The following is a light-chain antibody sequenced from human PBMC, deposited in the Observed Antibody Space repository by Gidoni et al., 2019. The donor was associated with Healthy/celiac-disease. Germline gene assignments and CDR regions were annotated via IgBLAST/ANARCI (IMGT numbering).Light chain of an antibody. V-gene: IGKV1-5*03. CDR1: QSISSW. Sequence: DIQITQSPSTLSASVGDRVTITCRASQSISSWLAWYQQKPGKAPKLLIYKASSLESGVPSRFSGSGSGTEFSHTISSRQTDDFATYYCQQYNSYSRTFGQGTKVEIK. CDR3: QQYNSYSRT. CDR2: KAS. J-gene: IGKJ1*01.